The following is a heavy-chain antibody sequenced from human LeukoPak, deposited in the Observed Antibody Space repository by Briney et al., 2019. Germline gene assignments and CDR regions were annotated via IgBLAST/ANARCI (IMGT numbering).Heavy chain of an antibody. D-gene: IGHD1-7*01. V-gene: IGHV1-24*01. J-gene: IGHJ4*02. CDR3: ATDRKGSKVTGTTY. CDR2: VDPEDGET. Sequence: ASVKVPCKVSGYTLTELSMHWVRQAPGKGLEWMGGVDPEDGETIYAQKFQGRVTMTEDTSTDTAYMELSSLRSEDTAVYYCATDRKGSKVTGTTYWGQGTLVTVSS. CDR1: GYTLTELS.